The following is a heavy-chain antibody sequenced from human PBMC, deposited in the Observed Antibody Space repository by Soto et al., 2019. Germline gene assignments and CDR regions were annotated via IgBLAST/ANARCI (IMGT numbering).Heavy chain of an antibody. J-gene: IGHJ5*02. D-gene: IGHD3-10*01. CDR1: GFTFSSYA. CDR3: ARGPARRLWFGELLYIDP. V-gene: IGHV3-30-3*01. CDR2: ISYDGSNK. Sequence: GGSLRLSCAASGFTFSSYAMHWVRQAPGKGLEWVAVISYDGSNKYYADSVKGRFTISRDNSKNTLYLQMNSLRAEDTAVYYCARGPARRLWFGELLYIDPWGQGTLVTVSS.